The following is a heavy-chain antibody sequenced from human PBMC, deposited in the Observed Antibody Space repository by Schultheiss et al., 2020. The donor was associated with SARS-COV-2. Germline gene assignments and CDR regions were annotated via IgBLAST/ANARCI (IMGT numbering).Heavy chain of an antibody. CDR2: IRSKANSYAT. Sequence: GGSLRLSCAASGFTFSGSAMHWVRQASGKGLEWVGRIRSKANSYATAYAASVKGRFTISRDDSKNTAYLQMNSLKTEDTAVYYCTRIGGYSYGHDGMDVWCQGTTITVSS. J-gene: IGHJ6*02. CDR3: TRIGGYSYGHDGMDV. V-gene: IGHV3-73*01. D-gene: IGHD5-18*01. CDR1: GFTFSGSA.